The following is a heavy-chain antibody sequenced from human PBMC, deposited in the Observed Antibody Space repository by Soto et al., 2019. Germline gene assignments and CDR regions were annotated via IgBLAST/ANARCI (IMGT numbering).Heavy chain of an antibody. Sequence: EVQLLESGGGLVQPGGSLRLSCAASGFTFSSYAMSWVRQAPGKGLEWVSAISGSGGSTYYADSVKGRFTISRDNSKNTLYLQMNSLRAEDTAVYYCAKQGLITFGGVIVRAELRYWGQGTLVTVSS. V-gene: IGHV3-23*01. D-gene: IGHD3-16*02. CDR2: ISGSGGST. J-gene: IGHJ4*02. CDR1: GFTFSSYA. CDR3: AKQGLITFGGVIVRAELRY.